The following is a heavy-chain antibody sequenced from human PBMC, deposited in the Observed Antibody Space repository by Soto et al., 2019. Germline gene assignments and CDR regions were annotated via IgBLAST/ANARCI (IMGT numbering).Heavy chain of an antibody. D-gene: IGHD4-17*01. CDR2: IDPSDSYT. Sequence: GQSLNLSCKRSGYSFTSYWISWVRQRPGKGLEWMGRIDPSDSYTNYSPSSQGHVTISADKSISTAYLQWSSLKASDTAMYYCARRPNDYGDYYYGMDVWGQGTTVTVPS. CDR3: ARRPNDYGDYYYGMDV. J-gene: IGHJ6*02. V-gene: IGHV5-10-1*01. CDR1: GYSFTSYW.